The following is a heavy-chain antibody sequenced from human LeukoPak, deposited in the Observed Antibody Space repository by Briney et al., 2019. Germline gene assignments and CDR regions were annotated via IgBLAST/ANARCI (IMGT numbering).Heavy chain of an antibody. V-gene: IGHV1-18*01. D-gene: IGHD6-13*01. CDR1: GYTFTSYG. J-gene: IGHJ4*02. CDR3: ARDRGVGSSSWYSFDY. Sequence: ASVKVSCKASGYTFTSYGISWVRQAPGQGLEWLGWISAYNGNTNYAQKLQGRVTMTTDTSTSTAYMELRSLRSDDTDVYYCARDRGVGSSSWYSFDYWGQGTLVTVSS. CDR2: ISAYNGNT.